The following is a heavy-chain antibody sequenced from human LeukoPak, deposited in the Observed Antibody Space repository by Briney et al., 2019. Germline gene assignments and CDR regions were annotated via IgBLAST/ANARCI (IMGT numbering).Heavy chain of an antibody. V-gene: IGHV3-7*01. Sequence: GGSLRLSCAASGFTFSSYWMSWVRQAPGKGLEWVANIKQDGSEKYYVDSVKGRFTISRDNAKNSLYLQMNSLRAEDTAVYYCARLGPLWYYDFWSGYYYADYWGQGTLVTVSS. D-gene: IGHD3-3*01. J-gene: IGHJ4*02. CDR1: GFTFSSYW. CDR3: ARLGPLWYYDFWSGYYYADY. CDR2: IKQDGSEK.